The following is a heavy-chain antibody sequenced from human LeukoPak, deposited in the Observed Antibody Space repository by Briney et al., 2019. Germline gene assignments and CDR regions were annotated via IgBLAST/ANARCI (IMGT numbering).Heavy chain of an antibody. J-gene: IGHJ3*02. CDR1: GYTFTNYG. Sequence: SVKVSCKASGYTFTNYGISWVRQAPGQGLEWMGGIIPIFGTANYAQKFQGRVTITADESTSTAYMELSSLRSEDTAVYYCARKGYYDSSGYYHGGAFDIWGQGTMVTVSS. V-gene: IGHV1-69*13. CDR3: ARKGYYDSSGYYHGGAFDI. D-gene: IGHD3-22*01. CDR2: IIPIFGTA.